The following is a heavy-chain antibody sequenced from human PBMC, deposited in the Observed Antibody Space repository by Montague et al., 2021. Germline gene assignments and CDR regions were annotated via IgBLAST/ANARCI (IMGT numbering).Heavy chain of an antibody. CDR1: GGSISSGGYY. CDR2: IFYSGNT. Sequence: TLSLTCTVSGGSISSGGYYWSWIRQLPGKGLEWIGYIFYSGNTYYNPSLKSRVTISVDTSKNQFPLKLSSVTAADTAVYYCARAEDYYGSGSYLGFGYWGQGTLVTVSS. V-gene: IGHV4-31*03. J-gene: IGHJ4*02. CDR3: ARAEDYYGSGSYLGFGY. D-gene: IGHD3-10*01.